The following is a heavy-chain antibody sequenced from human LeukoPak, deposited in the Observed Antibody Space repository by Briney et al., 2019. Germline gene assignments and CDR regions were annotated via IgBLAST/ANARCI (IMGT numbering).Heavy chain of an antibody. D-gene: IGHD2-15*01. CDR1: GFTFDDYA. CDR2: ISWNSGSI. J-gene: IGHJ4*02. Sequence: GGSLRLSCAASGFTFDDYAMHWVRQAPGKGLEWVSGISWNSGSIGYADSVKGRFTISRDNAKNSLYLQMNSLRAEDTALYYCAKDAYCSGGSCYPDYWGQGTLVTVSS. CDR3: AKDAYCSGGSCYPDY. V-gene: IGHV3-9*01.